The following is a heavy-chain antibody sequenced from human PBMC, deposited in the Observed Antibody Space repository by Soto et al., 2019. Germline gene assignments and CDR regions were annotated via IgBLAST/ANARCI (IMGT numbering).Heavy chain of an antibody. CDR3: ARHPGGRGYYYGMDV. CDR2: IIPIFGTA. J-gene: IGHJ6*02. Sequence: SVKVSCKASGGTFSSYAISWVRQAPGQGLEWMGGIIPIFGTANYAQKFQGRVTITADESTSTAYMELSSLRSEDTAVYYCARHPGGRGYYYGMDVWGQGPTVTVSS. CDR1: GGTFSSYA. D-gene: IGHD2-15*01. V-gene: IGHV1-69*13.